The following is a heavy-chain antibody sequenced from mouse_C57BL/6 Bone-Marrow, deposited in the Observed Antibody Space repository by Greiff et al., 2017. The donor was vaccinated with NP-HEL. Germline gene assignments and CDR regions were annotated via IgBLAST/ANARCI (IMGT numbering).Heavy chain of an antibody. V-gene: IGHV5-6*01. CDR3: ARHAGLLQGPAMDY. D-gene: IGHD2-3*01. J-gene: IGHJ4*01. CDR2: ISSGGSYT. Sequence: EVKLMESGGDLVKPGGSLKLSCAASGFTFSSYGLSWVRQTPDKRLEWVATISSGGSYTYYPDSVKGRFTISRDNAKNTLYLEMSSLKSEDTAMYYCARHAGLLQGPAMDYWGQGTSVTVSS. CDR1: GFTFSSYG.